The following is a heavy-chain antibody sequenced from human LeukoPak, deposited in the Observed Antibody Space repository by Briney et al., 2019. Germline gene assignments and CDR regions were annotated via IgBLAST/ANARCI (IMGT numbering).Heavy chain of an antibody. CDR2: IIPIFGTA. J-gene: IGHJ1*01. V-gene: IGHV1-69*13. D-gene: IGHD2-15*01. CDR1: GGTFSRYA. CDR3: ARDPYYCSGGSCYVAEYFQH. Sequence: SVKVSCKASGGTFSRYAISWVRQAPGQGLEWMGGIIPIFGTANYAQKFQGRVTITADESTSTAYMELSSLRSEDTAVYYCARDPYYCSGGSCYVAEYFQHWGQGTLVTVSS.